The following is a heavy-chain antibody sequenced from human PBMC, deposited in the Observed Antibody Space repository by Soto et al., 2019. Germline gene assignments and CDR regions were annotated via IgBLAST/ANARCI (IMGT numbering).Heavy chain of an antibody. Sequence: EVQLVESGGGLVQPGRSLRLSCTASGFIFDDHAMHWVRLPPGRGLEWVSGISWNSETIFYADSVKGRFTISRDNAKNSLYLQMNGLTVEDTAFYYCAKCRRVGAGEINVFDIWGQGTMVSVSS. V-gene: IGHV3-9*01. J-gene: IGHJ3*02. CDR1: GFIFDDHA. CDR3: AKCRRVGAGEINVFDI. D-gene: IGHD1-26*01. CDR2: ISWNSETI.